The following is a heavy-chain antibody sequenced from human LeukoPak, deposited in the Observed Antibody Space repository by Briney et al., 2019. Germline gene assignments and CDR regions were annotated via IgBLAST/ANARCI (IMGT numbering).Heavy chain of an antibody. Sequence: GGSLRLSCAASGFTFSSYAMSWVRQAPGKGLEWVSAISGSGGSTYYADSVKGRFTISRDNSKNTLYLQMNSLRAEDTAVYYCAKLDFASSGSSLLVGNSGLDYWGQGTLVTVSS. J-gene: IGHJ4*02. D-gene: IGHD6-13*01. CDR1: GFTFSSYA. CDR3: AKLDFASSGSSLLVGNSGLDY. CDR2: ISGSGGST. V-gene: IGHV3-23*01.